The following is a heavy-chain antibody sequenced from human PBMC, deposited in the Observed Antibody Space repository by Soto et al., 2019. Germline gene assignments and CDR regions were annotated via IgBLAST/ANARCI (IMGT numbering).Heavy chain of an antibody. CDR2: IYYNGAT. CDR3: AKVRASHWELLPYYFDY. V-gene: IGHV4-59*01. Sequence: SETLSLTCTVSGGSISSYYWSWIRQPPGKGLEWVGYIYYNGATNYNPSLEGRVTVSVDTSKNQFSLHLISVTAADTAVYYCAKVRASHWELLPYYFDYWGQGTPVTVSS. CDR1: GGSISSYY. D-gene: IGHD1-26*01. J-gene: IGHJ4*02.